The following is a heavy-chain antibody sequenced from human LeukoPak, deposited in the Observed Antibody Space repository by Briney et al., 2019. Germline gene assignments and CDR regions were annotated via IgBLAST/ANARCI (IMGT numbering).Heavy chain of an antibody. Sequence: GGSLRLSCAASGFTFSSYEMNWVRQAPGKGLEWVSGISWNSGSIGYADSVKGRFTISRDNAKNSLYLQMNSLRAEDTALYYCAKAAVAAQLGDFDYWGQGTLVTVSS. J-gene: IGHJ4*02. CDR2: ISWNSGSI. CDR1: GFTFSSYE. V-gene: IGHV3-9*01. CDR3: AKAAVAAQLGDFDY. D-gene: IGHD6-19*01.